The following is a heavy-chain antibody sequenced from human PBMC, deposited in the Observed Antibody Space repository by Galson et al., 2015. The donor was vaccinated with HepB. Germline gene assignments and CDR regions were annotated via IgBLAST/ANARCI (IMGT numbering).Heavy chain of an antibody. CDR3: ARTYYYDSSGDY. CDR2: TRNKANSYTT. V-gene: IGHV3-72*01. D-gene: IGHD3-22*01. CDR1: GFTFSDHY. Sequence: SLRLSCAASGFTFSDHYMDWVRQAPGKGLEWVGRTRNKANSYTTEYAASVKGRFTISRDDSKNSLYLQMNSLKTEDTAVYYCARTYYYDSSGDYWGQGTLVTVSS. J-gene: IGHJ4*02.